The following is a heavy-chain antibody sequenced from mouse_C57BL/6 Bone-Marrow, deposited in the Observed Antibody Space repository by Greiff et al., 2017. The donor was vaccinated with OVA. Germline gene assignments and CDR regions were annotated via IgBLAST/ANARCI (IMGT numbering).Heavy chain of an antibody. CDR1: GYTFTSYT. J-gene: IGHJ1*03. V-gene: IGHV1-4*01. Sequence: VQLQESGAELARPGASVKMSCKASGYTFTSYTMHWVKQRPGQGLEWIGYINPSSGYTKYNQKFKDKATLTADKSSSTAYMQLSSLTSEDSAVYYCARRGYYDYDGWYFDVWGTGTTVTVSS. D-gene: IGHD2-4*01. CDR2: INPSSGYT. CDR3: ARRGYYDYDGWYFDV.